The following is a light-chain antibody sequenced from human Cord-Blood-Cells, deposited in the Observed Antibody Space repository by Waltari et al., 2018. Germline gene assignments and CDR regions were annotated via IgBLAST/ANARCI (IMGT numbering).Light chain of an antibody. CDR2: EGS. J-gene: IGLJ1*01. CDR3: CSYAGSSTYV. CDR1: SRDVGRYNL. V-gene: IGLV2-23*01. Sequence: QSALTQPASVSGPPGPSITTPCPETSRDVGRYNLVSWYQQPPGKAPKLMIYEGSKRPSGVYNRFSGSKSGNTASLTISGLQAEDEADYYCCSYAGSSTYVFGTGTKVTVL.